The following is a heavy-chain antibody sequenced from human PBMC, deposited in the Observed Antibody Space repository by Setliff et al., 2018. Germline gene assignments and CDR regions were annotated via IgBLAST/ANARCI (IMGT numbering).Heavy chain of an antibody. CDR3: ARDASASDGRNAFDI. V-gene: IGHV4-39*07. CDR1: GASMRSGTFF. D-gene: IGHD1-26*01. CDR2: IYFGGNT. J-gene: IGHJ3*02. Sequence: SETLSLTCTVSGASMRSGTFFWGWVRQPPGKGLEWIGNIYFGGNTYFNPSFKSRVTMSIDTSNSQFSLKLSSVTAADTAIYYCARDASASDGRNAFDIWGQGTMVTVSS.